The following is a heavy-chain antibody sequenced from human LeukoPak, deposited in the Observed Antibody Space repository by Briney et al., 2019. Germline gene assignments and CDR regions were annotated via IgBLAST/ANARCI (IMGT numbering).Heavy chain of an antibody. CDR3: ARVRYRLAETYIDY. V-gene: IGHV1-2*02. Sequence: ATLKVSRKASANIFTGYYMHWVRQAPGQGLERMGWINPNSGDTNYAQKFQGRVTMTRDTSISTAYMELSRLRSDDTAVYYCARVRYRLAETYIDYWGQGTLVTVSS. J-gene: IGHJ4*02. CDR1: ANIFTGYY. CDR2: INPNSGDT. D-gene: IGHD3-16*01.